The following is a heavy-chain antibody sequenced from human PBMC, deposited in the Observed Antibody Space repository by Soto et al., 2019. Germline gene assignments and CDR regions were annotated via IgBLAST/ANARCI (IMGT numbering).Heavy chain of an antibody. D-gene: IGHD3-22*01. CDR2: IYYSGST. V-gene: IGHV4-30-4*01. CDR1: GGSISSGDYY. CDR3: ARGSIPRGYYYDSSGYSLDY. J-gene: IGHJ4*02. Sequence: QVQLQESGPGLVKPSQTLSLTCTVSGGSISSGDYYWSWIRQPPGKGLEWIGYIYYSGSTYYNPSLKSRVTISVDTSKNQFSLKLSSVTAADTAVYYCARGSIPRGYYYDSSGYSLDYWGQGTLVTVSS.